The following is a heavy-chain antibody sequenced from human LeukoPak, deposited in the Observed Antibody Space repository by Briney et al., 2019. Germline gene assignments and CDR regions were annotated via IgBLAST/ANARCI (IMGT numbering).Heavy chain of an antibody. J-gene: IGHJ4*02. V-gene: IGHV4-30-2*01. Sequence: PSETLSLTCAVSGGSISSGGYSWSWIRQPPGKGLEWIGYIYHSGSTYYNPSLKSRVTISVDRSKNQFSLKLSSVTAADTAVYYCARGPRYSSKESNDYWGQGTLVTVSS. CDR3: ARGPRYSSKESNDY. CDR2: IYHSGST. CDR1: GGSISSGGYS. D-gene: IGHD6-19*01.